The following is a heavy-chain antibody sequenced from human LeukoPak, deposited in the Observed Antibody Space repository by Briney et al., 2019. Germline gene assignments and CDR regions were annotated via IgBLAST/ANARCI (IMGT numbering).Heavy chain of an antibody. CDR2: IYPGDSDT. J-gene: IGHJ4*02. D-gene: IGHD1-26*01. V-gene: IGHV5-51*01. CDR1: GYSFTTYW. Sequence: KGGESLKISCKASGYSFTTYWIAWVRQMPGKGLEWMGIIYPGDSDTTYSPSFQGQVTISADKSISTAYLQWSSLKASDTAMYYCARRAIIQGTSALDFWGQGTLVTVSS. CDR3: ARRAIIQGTSALDF.